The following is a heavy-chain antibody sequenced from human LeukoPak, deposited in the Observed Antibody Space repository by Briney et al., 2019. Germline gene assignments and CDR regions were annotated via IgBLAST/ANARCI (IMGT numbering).Heavy chain of an antibody. D-gene: IGHD3-10*01. CDR2: IYYSGST. CDR3: ARRPGFTNYYMDV. Sequence: SQTLSLTCTVSGGSISSGDYYWSWIRQHPGKGLEWNGYIYYSGSTYYNPSLKSRVTISVDTSKNQFSLKLSSVTAADTAVYYCARRPGFTNYYMDVWGKGTTVTVSS. J-gene: IGHJ6*03. V-gene: IGHV4-31*03. CDR1: GGSISSGDYY.